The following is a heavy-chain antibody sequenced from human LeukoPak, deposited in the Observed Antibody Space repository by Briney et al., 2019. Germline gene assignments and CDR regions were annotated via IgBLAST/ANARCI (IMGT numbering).Heavy chain of an antibody. V-gene: IGHV3-30-3*01. D-gene: IGHD3-9*01. CDR2: ISHDVSNK. CDR3: ARDGYDILTGYYAYHFDY. CDR1: GFTFSSYA. J-gene: IGHJ4*02. Sequence: PGGSVRLSCVASGFTFSSYAVHWVRQAPGKGLEWVAVISHDVSNKYYADSVKGRFTISRDNSKNTLYLQMNSLRVEDTALYYCARDGYDILTGYYAYHFDYWGQGTLVTVSS.